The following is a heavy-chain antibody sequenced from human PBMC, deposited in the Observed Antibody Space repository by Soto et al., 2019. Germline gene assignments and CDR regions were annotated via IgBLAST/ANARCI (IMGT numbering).Heavy chain of an antibody. CDR3: ARDSSIVGATPHFDY. D-gene: IGHD1-26*01. Sequence: SETLSLTCAVYGGSFSGYYWSWIRQPPGKGLEWIGEINHSGSTNYNPSLKSRVTISVDTSKNQFSLKLSSVTAADTAVYYCARDSSIVGATPHFDYWGQGTLVTVSS. CDR1: GGSFSGYY. CDR2: INHSGST. J-gene: IGHJ4*02. V-gene: IGHV4-34*01.